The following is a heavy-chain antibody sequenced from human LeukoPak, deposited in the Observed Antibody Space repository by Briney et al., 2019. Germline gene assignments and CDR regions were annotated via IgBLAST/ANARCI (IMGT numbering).Heavy chain of an antibody. D-gene: IGHD3-22*01. CDR3: ATGKHYYDSSGYYFYYFDY. V-gene: IGHV3-21*01. Sequence: PGGSLRLSCAASGFTFSSHWMHWVRQAPGKGLEWVSSISSSSTYIFYADSVKGRFTISRDNAKNSLYLQMNSLRAEDTAVYYCATGKHYYDSSGYYFYYFDYWGQGTLVTVSS. CDR1: GFTFSSHW. J-gene: IGHJ4*02. CDR2: ISSSSTYI.